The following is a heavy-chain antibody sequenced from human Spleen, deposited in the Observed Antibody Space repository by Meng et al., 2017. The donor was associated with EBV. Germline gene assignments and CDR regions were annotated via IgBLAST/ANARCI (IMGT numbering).Heavy chain of an antibody. CDR1: EFTFSSYW. CDR3: SRDLAGSDDY. Sequence: HLVVSGGASVPPGGSLRLSCVASEFTFSSYWMHWVRQAPGEGLVWVSRINEDGATTTYADSVKGRFTISRDNAKNTLYLQMNSLRAEDTAVYYCSRDLAGSDDYWGQGTLVTVSS. CDR2: INEDGATT. J-gene: IGHJ4*02. V-gene: IGHV3-74*03. D-gene: IGHD1-14*01.